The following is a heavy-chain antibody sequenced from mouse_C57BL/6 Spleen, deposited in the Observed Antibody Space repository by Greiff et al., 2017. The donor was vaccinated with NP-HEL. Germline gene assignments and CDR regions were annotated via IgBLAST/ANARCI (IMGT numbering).Heavy chain of an antibody. J-gene: IGHJ1*03. CDR1: GYTFTSYW. D-gene: IGHD1-1*01. Sequence: VQLQQSGTELVKPGASVKLSCKASGYTFTSYWMHWVKQRPGQGLEWIGNINPSNGGTNYNEKFKSKATLTVDKSSSTAYMQLSSLTSEDSAVYYCALYYYGSPYWYFDVWGTGTTVTVSS. CDR2: INPSNGGT. V-gene: IGHV1-53*01. CDR3: ALYYYGSPYWYFDV.